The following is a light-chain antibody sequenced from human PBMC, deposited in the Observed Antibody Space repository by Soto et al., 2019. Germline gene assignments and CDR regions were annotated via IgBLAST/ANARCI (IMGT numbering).Light chain of an antibody. CDR1: SSNIGAGYD. CDR2: CNS. J-gene: IGLJ2*01. CDR3: QSYDSSLSGVV. Sequence: QSVLTQPPSVSGAPGQRVTISCTGSSSNIGAGYDVHWYQQLPGTAPKLLIYCNSNRPSGVPDRFSGSKSGTSASLAITGLQAEDEADYYCQSYDSSLSGVVFGGGTKLTV. V-gene: IGLV1-40*01.